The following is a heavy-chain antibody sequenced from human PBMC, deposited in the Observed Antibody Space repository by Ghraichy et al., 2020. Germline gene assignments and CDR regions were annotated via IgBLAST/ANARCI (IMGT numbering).Heavy chain of an antibody. CDR1: GGSISSYY. V-gene: IGHV4-59*01. CDR3: ATGLPNDFWSGYGY. D-gene: IGHD3-3*01. J-gene: IGHJ4*02. CDR2: IYYSGST. Sequence: SETLSLTCTVSGGSISSYYWSWIRQPPGKGLEWIGYIYYSGSTNYNPSLKSRVTISVDTSKNQFSLKLSSVTAADTAVYYCATGLPNDFWSGYGYWGQGTLVTVSS.